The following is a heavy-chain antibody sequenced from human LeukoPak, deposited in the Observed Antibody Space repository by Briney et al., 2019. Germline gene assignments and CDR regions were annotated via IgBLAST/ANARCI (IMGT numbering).Heavy chain of an antibody. D-gene: IGHD3-22*01. Sequence: GGSLRLSCAASGFTFSSYAMSWVRQAPGKGLEWVSAISGSGGSTYYADSVKGRFTISRHNSKNTLYLQMNSLRAEDTAVYYCAKDTADSGYYFGSYWGQGALVTVSS. CDR3: AKDTADSGYYFGSY. CDR2: ISGSGGST. V-gene: IGHV3-23*01. J-gene: IGHJ4*02. CDR1: GFTFSSYA.